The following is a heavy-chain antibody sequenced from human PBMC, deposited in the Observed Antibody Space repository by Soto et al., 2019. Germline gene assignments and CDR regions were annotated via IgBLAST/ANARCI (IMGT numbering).Heavy chain of an antibody. J-gene: IGHJ4*02. CDR2: ISYDGSNK. CDR1: GFTFSSYG. Sequence: GGSLRLSCAASGFTFSSYGMHWVRQAPGKGLEWVAVISYDGSNKYYADSVKGRFTISRDNSKNTLYLQMSSLRAEDTAVYYCAKDWEGSSWYPYFDYWGQGTLVTVSS. V-gene: IGHV3-30*18. D-gene: IGHD6-13*01. CDR3: AKDWEGSSWYPYFDY.